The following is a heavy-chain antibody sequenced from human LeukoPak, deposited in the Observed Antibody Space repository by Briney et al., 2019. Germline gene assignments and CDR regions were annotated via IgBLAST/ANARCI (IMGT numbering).Heavy chain of an antibody. Sequence: PSQTLSLTCGISGDSVSTINGAWNWVRQSPSRGLEWLGRTYYRSKWYYDYGVSVQGRITINPDTSKNQFSLQLSSVTPEDTAVYYCARDEGNTGWHTFDIWGQGTLITVSS. CDR3: ARDEGNTGWHTFDI. J-gene: IGHJ4*02. D-gene: IGHD6-19*01. V-gene: IGHV6-1*01. CDR2: TYYRSKWYY. CDR1: GDSVSTINGA.